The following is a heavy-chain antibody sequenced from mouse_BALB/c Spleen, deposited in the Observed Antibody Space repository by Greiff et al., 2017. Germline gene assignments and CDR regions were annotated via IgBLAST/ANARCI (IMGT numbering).Heavy chain of an antibody. D-gene: IGHD2-2*01. Sequence: QVTLKVSGPGILQPSQTLSLTCSFSGFSLSTSGMGVSWIRQPSGKGLEWLAHIYWDDDKRYNPSLKSRLTISKDTSSNQVFLKITSVDTADTATYYCARRGGYDEHWYFDVWGAGTTVTVSS. J-gene: IGHJ1*01. CDR3: ARRGGYDEHWYFDV. CDR2: IYWDDDK. CDR1: GFSLSTSGMG. V-gene: IGHV8-12*01.